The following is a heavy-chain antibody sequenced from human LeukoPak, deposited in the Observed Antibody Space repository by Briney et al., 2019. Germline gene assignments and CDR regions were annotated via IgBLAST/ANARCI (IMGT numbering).Heavy chain of an antibody. CDR2: ISWNSGSI. Sequence: GRSLRLSCAASGFTFDDYAMHWVRQAPGKGLEWVSGISWNSGSIGYADSVKGRFTISRDNAKNSRYLQMNSLRAEDTAFYYCXXXXXXAAAGTGYYFDYWGQGTLVTVSS. V-gene: IGHV3-9*01. CDR1: GFTFDDYA. J-gene: IGHJ4*02. CDR3: XXXXXXAAAGTGYYFDY. D-gene: IGHD6-13*01.